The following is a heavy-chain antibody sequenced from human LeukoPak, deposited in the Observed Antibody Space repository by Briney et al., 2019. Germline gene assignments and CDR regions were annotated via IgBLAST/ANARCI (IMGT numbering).Heavy chain of an antibody. Sequence: PGGSLRVSCAACGFTFSTYAMTWVRQAPGKGLEWVSAIGARGDTSDYADSVKGRFTISRDNSKNTLYLQMNTLRVEDTAIYYCVKRDRGTFDYWGQGTLVTVSS. J-gene: IGHJ4*02. D-gene: IGHD1-1*01. CDR2: IGARGDTS. V-gene: IGHV3-23*01. CDR1: GFTFSTYA. CDR3: VKRDRGTFDY.